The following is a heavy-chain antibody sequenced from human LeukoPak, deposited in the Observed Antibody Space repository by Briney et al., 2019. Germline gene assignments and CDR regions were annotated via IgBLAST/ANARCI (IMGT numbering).Heavy chain of an antibody. CDR1: GYTFTSYD. CDR2: ISAYNGNT. V-gene: IGHV1-18*04. CDR3: ARDRAPLYYYYGMDV. Sequence: ASVKVSCKASGYTFTSYDISWVRQAPGQGLEWMGWISAYNGNTDYAQKLQGRVTMTTDTSTSTAYMELRSLRSDDTAVYYCARDRAPLYYYYGMDVWGKGTTVTVSS. J-gene: IGHJ6*04.